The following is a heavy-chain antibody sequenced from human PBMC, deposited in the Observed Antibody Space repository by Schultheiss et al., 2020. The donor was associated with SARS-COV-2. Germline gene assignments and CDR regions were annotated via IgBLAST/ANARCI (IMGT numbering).Heavy chain of an antibody. CDR2: ISVRGGST. V-gene: IGHV3-23*01. CDR1: GFTISTYD. Sequence: GGSLRLSCAASGFTISTYDMSWVRQAPGKGLEWVSGISVRGGSTYYAYSVKGRFTISRDNSKNTLYLQMNSLRAEDTAVYYCAKDKLYCSSTSCYRRKIGGGYYMDVWGKGTTVTVSS. D-gene: IGHD2-2*01. CDR3: AKDKLYCSSTSCYRRKIGGGYYMDV. J-gene: IGHJ6*03.